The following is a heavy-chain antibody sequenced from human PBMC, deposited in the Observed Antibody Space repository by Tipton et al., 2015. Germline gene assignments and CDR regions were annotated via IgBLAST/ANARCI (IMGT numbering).Heavy chain of an antibody. CDR2: LYFSGST. CDR3: ARGVGGIFEY. V-gene: IGHV4-39*07. J-gene: IGHJ4*02. D-gene: IGHD3-16*01. Sequence: TLSLTCTVSGGSISSSSYYWAWIRQPPGKGLEWIGSLYFSGSTYYNPSLKSRVTMSVDTSKNQFSLRLTSVTAADTAVYYCARGVGGIFEYWGQGALVTVSS. CDR1: GGSISSSSYY.